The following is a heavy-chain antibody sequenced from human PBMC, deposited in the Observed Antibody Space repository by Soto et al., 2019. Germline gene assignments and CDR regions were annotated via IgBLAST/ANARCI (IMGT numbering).Heavy chain of an antibody. CDR3: ARLSYYYDTNGFDYYFDL. CDR2: ISGSGGTI. V-gene: IGHV3-11*01. J-gene: IGHJ2*01. CDR1: GFTFSDYH. Sequence: GGSLRLSCAASGFTFSDYHMSWIRQAPGKGLEWVSYISGSGGTIDYADSVKGRFTISRDNGKNSLYLQINSLRVEDTALYYCARLSYYYDTNGFDYYFDLWGRATLVTVSS. D-gene: IGHD3-22*01.